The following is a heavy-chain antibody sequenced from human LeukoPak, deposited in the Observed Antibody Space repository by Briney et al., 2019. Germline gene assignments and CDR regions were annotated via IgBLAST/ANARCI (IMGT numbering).Heavy chain of an antibody. V-gene: IGHV3-33*08. CDR2: IWYDGSNK. D-gene: IGHD3-3*01. Sequence: GGSLRLSCEASGFTFSNYWMNWVRQAPGKGLEWVAVIWYDGSNKYYADSVKGRFTISRDNSKNTLYLQMNSLRAEDTAVYYCAREQGGGYYDFWSGPDKDYYGMDVWGQGTTVTVSS. CDR1: GFTFSNYW. J-gene: IGHJ6*02. CDR3: AREQGGGYYDFWSGPDKDYYGMDV.